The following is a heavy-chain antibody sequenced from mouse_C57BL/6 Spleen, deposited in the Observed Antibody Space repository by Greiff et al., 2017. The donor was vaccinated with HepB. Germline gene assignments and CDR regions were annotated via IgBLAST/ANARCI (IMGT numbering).Heavy chain of an antibody. D-gene: IGHD1-1*01. CDR2: IYWDDDK. CDR3: SQGYYREYAMDY. J-gene: IGHJ4*01. Sequence: QVPLKVSGPGILQSSQSLSLTCSFSGFSLSTSGMGVSWISQPSGKGLEWLAHIYWDDDKRYNPSLKSRLTISKDTSRNQVFLKITSMDTADTATYDWSQGYYREYAMDYWGQGTSVTVSS. CDR1: GFSLSTSGMG. V-gene: IGHV8-12*01.